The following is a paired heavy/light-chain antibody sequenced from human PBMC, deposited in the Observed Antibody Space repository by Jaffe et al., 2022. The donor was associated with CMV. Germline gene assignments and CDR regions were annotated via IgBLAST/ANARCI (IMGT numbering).Light chain of an antibody. J-gene: IGKJ5*01. CDR1: QSVSNN. Sequence: EVVMTQSPVTLSVSAGERATLSCRASQSVSNNLAWYQQKPGQAPRLLIYDTSARATGVPARFSGSGSGTEFTLTISSLQSEDFAVYYCQQYDSWPPVTFGQGTRLEIK. CDR3: QQYDSWPPVT. V-gene: IGKV3D-15*01. CDR2: DTS.
Heavy chain of an antibody. D-gene: IGHD3-16*02. CDR1: GFSLSRNYLG. CDR2: VYWNDDK. V-gene: IGHV2-5*01. CDR3: ARFHIYDYAWGTHRYKPEYFDY. Sequence: QITLKESGPTLVKPTQTLTLTCSFSGFSLSRNYLGVGWIRQPPGKALQWLALVYWNDDKRYSPSLNNRLAITKDTSNNQVVLTMTNADPDDTATYYCARFHIYDYAWGTHRYKPEYFDYWGQGTLVSVSS. J-gene: IGHJ4*02.